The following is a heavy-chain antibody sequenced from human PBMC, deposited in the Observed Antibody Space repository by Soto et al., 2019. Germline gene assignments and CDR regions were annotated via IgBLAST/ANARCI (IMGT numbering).Heavy chain of an antibody. CDR3: ARAYSGSYSAFDI. CDR2: INPNSGGT. V-gene: IGHV1-2*02. CDR1: GYTFTGYY. J-gene: IGHJ3*02. D-gene: IGHD1-26*01. Sequence: ASVKVSCKASGYTFTGYYMHWVRQAPGQGLEWMGWINPNSGGTNYAQKFQGRVTMTRDTSISTAYIELSRLRSDDTAVYYCARAYSGSYSAFDIWGQGTMVTFSS.